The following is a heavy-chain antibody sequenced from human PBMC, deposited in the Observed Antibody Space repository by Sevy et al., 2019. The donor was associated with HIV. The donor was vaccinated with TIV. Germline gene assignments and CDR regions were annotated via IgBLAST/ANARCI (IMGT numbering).Heavy chain of an antibody. V-gene: IGHV3-7*01. CDR3: AREEAYGSGSYCFDY. CDR1: GFTFSSYW. D-gene: IGHD3-10*01. Sequence: GGSLRLSCAASGFTFSSYWMSWVRQAPGKGLEWVANIKQDGSEKYYVDSVKGRFTISRDNAKNSLYLQMNSLRAEDTAVYYCAREEAYGSGSYCFDYWGQGTLVTVSS. J-gene: IGHJ4*02. CDR2: IKQDGSEK.